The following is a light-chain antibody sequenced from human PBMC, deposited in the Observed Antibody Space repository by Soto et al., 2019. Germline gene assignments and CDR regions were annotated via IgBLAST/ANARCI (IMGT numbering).Light chain of an antibody. Sequence: QSVLTQPPSASGTPGQRVTISCSGSSSNIGSNTVNWYQQLPGTAPKLLIYSNNQRPSGVPDRFSGSKSGTSASLAISGLQSEDEADYYCVAWDDSPRVVFGGGTKLTVL. CDR2: SNN. J-gene: IGLJ2*01. CDR1: SSNIGSNT. V-gene: IGLV1-44*01. CDR3: VAWDDSPRVV.